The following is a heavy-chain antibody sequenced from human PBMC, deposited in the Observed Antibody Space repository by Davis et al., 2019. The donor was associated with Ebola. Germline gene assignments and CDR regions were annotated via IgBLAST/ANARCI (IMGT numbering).Heavy chain of an antibody. V-gene: IGHV1-69*04. CDR2: IIPILGIA. CDR3: ARDEDQLPSYYYYGMDV. CDR1: GGTFSSYA. D-gene: IGHD2-2*01. Sequence: SVKVSCKASGGTFSSYAISWARQAPGQGLEWMGRIIPILGIANYAQKFQGRVTITADKSTSTAYMELSSLRSEDTAVYYCARDEDQLPSYYYYGMDVWGQGTTVTVSS. J-gene: IGHJ6*02.